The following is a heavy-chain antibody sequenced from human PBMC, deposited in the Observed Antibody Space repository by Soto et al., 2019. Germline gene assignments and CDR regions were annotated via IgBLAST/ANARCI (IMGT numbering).Heavy chain of an antibody. V-gene: IGHV4-31*03. CDR1: GGSISSGGYY. CDR2: IYYSGST. CDR3: ARTTYGGDSRVSTFDS. Sequence: QVQLQESGPGLVKPSQTLSLTCIVSGGSISSGGYYWSWIRQLPGKGLEWIGYIYYSGSTSYNPALKSRISILVDTSKNQFSLNLSPVTAADTAVYYCARTTYGGDSRVSTFDSWGQGTLVTVSS. D-gene: IGHD2-21*01. J-gene: IGHJ4*02.